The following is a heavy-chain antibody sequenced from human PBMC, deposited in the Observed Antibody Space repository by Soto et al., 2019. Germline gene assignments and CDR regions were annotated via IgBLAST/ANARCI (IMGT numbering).Heavy chain of an antibody. CDR3: ASGPSHNTFDY. Sequence: GGSLRLSCAASGFTVSSNYMSWVRQAPGKGLEWVSVIYSAGSTYYADSVKGRFTISRDNSKNTLYLQMNSLRAEDTAVYYCASGPSHNTFDYWGQGTLVTVSS. CDR2: IYSAGST. D-gene: IGHD1-1*01. V-gene: IGHV3-66*01. CDR1: GFTVSSNY. J-gene: IGHJ4*02.